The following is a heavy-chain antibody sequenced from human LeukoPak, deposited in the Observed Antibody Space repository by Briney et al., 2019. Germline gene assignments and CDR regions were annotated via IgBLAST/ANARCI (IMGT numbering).Heavy chain of an antibody. CDR3: ARGPTSRGLAFDY. D-gene: IGHD3-10*01. CDR1: GGSLSSGSYY. V-gene: IGHV4-61*02. CDR2: IYTSGST. J-gene: IGHJ4*02. Sequence: SETLSLTCTVSGGSLSSGSYYWSWLRQPAGTGLEWIGRIYTSGSTNYNPSLKSRVTMSVDTSKNQFSLKLSSVTAADTAVYYCARGPTSRGLAFDYWGQGTLVTVSS.